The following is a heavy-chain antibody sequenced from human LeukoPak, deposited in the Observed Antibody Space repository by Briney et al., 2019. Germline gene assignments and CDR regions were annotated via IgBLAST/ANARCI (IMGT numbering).Heavy chain of an antibody. J-gene: IGHJ4*02. CDR2: ISWNSGSI. CDR3: AKDAEGYYDSSGYYSY. Sequence: GGSLRLSCAASGFTFDDYAMHWVRHAPGKGLEWVSGISWNSGSIGYADSVKGRFTISRDNSKNTLYLQMNSLRAEDTAVYYCAKDAEGYYDSSGYYSYWGQGTLVTVSS. D-gene: IGHD3-22*01. CDR1: GFTFDDYA. V-gene: IGHV3-9*01.